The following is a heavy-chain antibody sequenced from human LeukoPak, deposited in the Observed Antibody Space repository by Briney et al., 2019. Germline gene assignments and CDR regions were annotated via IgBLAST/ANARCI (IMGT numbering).Heavy chain of an antibody. CDR1: GFTVSSNY. Sequence: LTGGSLRLSCAASGFTVSSNYMTWVRQAPGKGLEWVSVIYSGGSTYYADSVKGRFTISRDNSKNTLYLQMNSLRAEDTAVYYCASRMGGHRYFDYWGQGTLVTVSS. J-gene: IGHJ4*02. CDR2: IYSGGST. CDR3: ASRMGGHRYFDY. V-gene: IGHV3-53*01. D-gene: IGHD1-26*01.